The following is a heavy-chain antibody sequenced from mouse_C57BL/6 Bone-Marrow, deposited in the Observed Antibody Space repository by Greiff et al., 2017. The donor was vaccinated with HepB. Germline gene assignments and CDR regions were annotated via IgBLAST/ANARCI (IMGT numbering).Heavy chain of an antibody. V-gene: IGHV1-76*01. J-gene: IGHJ3*01. CDR1: GYTFTDYY. Sequence: VKLMESGAELVRPGASVKLSCKASGYTFTDYYINWVKQRPGQGLEWIARIYPGSGNTYYNEKFKGKATLTAEKSSSTAYMQLSSLTSEDSAVYFCARRGFYYGYDGFAYWGQGTLVTVSA. D-gene: IGHD2-2*01. CDR3: ARRGFYYGYDGFAY. CDR2: IYPGSGNT.